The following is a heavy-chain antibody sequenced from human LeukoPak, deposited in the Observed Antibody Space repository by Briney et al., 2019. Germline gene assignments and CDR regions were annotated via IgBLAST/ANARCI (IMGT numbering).Heavy chain of an antibody. J-gene: IGHJ4*02. D-gene: IGHD2-15*01. CDR1: GGTFSSYA. Sequence: ASVKVSCTASGGTFSSYAISWVRQAPGQGLEWMGGIIPIFGTANYAQKFQGRVTITADKSTSTAYMELSSLRSEDTAVYYCARARGYCSGGSCYFLDYWGQGTLVTVSS. CDR2: IIPIFGTA. CDR3: ARARGYCSGGSCYFLDY. V-gene: IGHV1-69*06.